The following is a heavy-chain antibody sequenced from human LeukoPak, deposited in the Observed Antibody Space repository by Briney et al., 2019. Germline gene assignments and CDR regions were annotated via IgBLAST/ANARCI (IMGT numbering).Heavy chain of an antibody. D-gene: IGHD5-24*01. CDR3: ARDMYEMATISALDY. CDR2: ILYDGSNK. Sequence: GGSLRLSCAASGFTFSSYAMYWVRQAPGKGLEWVAFILYDGSNKYYADSVKGRFTISRDNSKNTLYLQMNSLRAEDTAVYYCARDMYEMATISALDYWGQGTLVTVSS. J-gene: IGHJ4*02. CDR1: GFTFSSYA. V-gene: IGHV3-30-3*01.